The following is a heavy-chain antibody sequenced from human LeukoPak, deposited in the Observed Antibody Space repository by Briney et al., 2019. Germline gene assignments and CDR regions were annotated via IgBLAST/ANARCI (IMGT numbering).Heavy chain of an antibody. V-gene: IGHV4-34*01. D-gene: IGHD5-24*01. J-gene: IGHJ4*02. CDR1: GGSFSGYY. CDR2: INHSGST. Sequence: PSETLSLTCAVYGGSFSGYYWSWIRQPPGKGLDWIGEINHSGSTNYNPSLKSRVTISVDTSKNQFSLKLSSVTAADTAVYYCARCRQWEMATISDYWGQGTLVTVSS. CDR3: ARCRQWEMATISDY.